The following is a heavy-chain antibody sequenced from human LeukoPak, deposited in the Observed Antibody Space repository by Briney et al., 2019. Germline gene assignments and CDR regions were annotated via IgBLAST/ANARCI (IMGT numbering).Heavy chain of an antibody. V-gene: IGHV3-7*01. D-gene: IGHD3-3*01. CDR1: GFTFSSYW. CDR3: ARNHFIDFWSGYYLDY. Sequence: GGSLRLSCAASGFTFSSYWMSWVRQAPGKGLEWVANIKQDGSEKYYVDSVKGRFTISRDNAKNSLYLQMNSLRAEGTAVYYCARNHFIDFWSGYYLDYWGQGTLVTVSS. J-gene: IGHJ4*02. CDR2: IKQDGSEK.